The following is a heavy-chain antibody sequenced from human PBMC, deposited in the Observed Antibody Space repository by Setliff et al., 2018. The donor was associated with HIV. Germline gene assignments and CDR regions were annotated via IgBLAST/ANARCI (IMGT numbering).Heavy chain of an antibody. CDR1: GGSFTTYY. J-gene: IGHJ4*02. Sequence: PSETLSLTCTVSGGSFTTYYWSWLRQPPGKELEWIGYFYTSGSTNYNPSLKSRVTISIDTSKNQFSLKLNAVTAADTAVYYCARVVGPHRFCGGDCDYFDFWGQGTLVTVSS. D-gene: IGHD2-21*02. CDR3: ARVVGPHRFCGGDCDYFDF. V-gene: IGHV4-4*09. CDR2: FYTSGST.